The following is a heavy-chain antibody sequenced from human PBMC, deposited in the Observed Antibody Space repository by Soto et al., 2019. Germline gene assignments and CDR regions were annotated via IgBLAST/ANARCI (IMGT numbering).Heavy chain of an antibody. D-gene: IGHD3-10*01. V-gene: IGHV3-23*01. Sequence: GGSLRLSCAASGFTFSSYAMSWVRQAPGKGLEWVSAISGSGGSTYYADSVKGRFTISRDNSKNTLYLQMNSLRAEDTAVYYCAKVVYGSGSYSYFDYWGQGTLVTVSS. CDR3: AKVVYGSGSYSYFDY. J-gene: IGHJ4*02. CDR2: ISGSGGST. CDR1: GFTFSSYA.